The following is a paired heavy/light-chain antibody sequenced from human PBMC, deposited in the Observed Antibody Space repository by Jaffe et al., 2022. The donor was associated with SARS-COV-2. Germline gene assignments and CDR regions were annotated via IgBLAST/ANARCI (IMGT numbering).Light chain of an antibody. V-gene: IGLV3-21*04. CDR2: YDS. CDR1: NIGSKS. CDR3: QVWDSSSDHEGV. J-gene: IGLJ3*02. Sequence: SYVLTQPPSVSVAPGKTARITCGGNNIGSKSVHWYQQKPGQAPVLVIYYDSDRPSGIPERFSGSNSGNTATLTISRVEAGDEADYYCQVWDSSSDHEGVFGGGTKLTVL.
Heavy chain of an antibody. CDR3: ARIWRLDLVAARLGNWFDP. Sequence: QVTLKESGPVLVKPTETLTLTCTVSGFSLSNARMGVSWIRQPPGKALEWLAHIFSNDEKSYSTSLKSRLTISKDTSKSQVVLTMTNMDPVDTATYYCARIWRLDLVAARLGNWFDPWGQGTLVTVSS. CDR1: GFSLSNARMG. CDR2: IFSNDEK. J-gene: IGHJ5*02. V-gene: IGHV2-26*01. D-gene: IGHD6-6*01.